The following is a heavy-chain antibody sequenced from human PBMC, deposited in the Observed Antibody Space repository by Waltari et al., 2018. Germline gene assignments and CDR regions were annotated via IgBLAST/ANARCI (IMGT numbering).Heavy chain of an antibody. CDR3: ARDQGFYLFSRLTWFDS. J-gene: IGHJ5*01. D-gene: IGHD3-9*01. V-gene: IGHV4-39*07. CDR1: GGSVGSSNYH. Sequence: QLHESGPGRVKSSETLSLTWPVSGGSVGSSNYHWACIRQPPGKALEWIGSIHYTGNSYYNPSLKSRVTMSLDTSKNQFSLNLDPVTAADTAVYYCARDQGFYLFSRLTWFDSWGQGALVTVSS. CDR2: IHYTGNS.